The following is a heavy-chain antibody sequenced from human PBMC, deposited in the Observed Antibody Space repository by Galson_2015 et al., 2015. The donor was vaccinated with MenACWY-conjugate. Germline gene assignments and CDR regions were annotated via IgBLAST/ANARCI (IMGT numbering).Heavy chain of an antibody. CDR2: INPADSNI. CDR3: ARHPPGGRGMDV. V-gene: IGHV5-51*01. CDR1: GYIFTTYW. Sequence: QSGAEVKKPGESLKISCKASGYIFTTYWIAWVRQMPGKGLEWVGLINPADSNIRYSPSFEGRVTISADNFITTAYLQWNSLQASDTAMYYCARHPPGGRGMDVWGQGTTVTVSS. D-gene: IGHD1-26*01. J-gene: IGHJ6*02.